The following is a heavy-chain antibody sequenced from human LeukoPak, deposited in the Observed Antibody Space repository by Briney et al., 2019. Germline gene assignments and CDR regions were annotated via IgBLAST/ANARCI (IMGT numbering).Heavy chain of an antibody. CDR3: ARNKYDILTGYFRRNNWFDP. Sequence: TETLSLTCAVYGGSFSGYYWSWIRQPPGKGLEWIGEINHSGSTNYNPSLKSRVTISVDTSKNQFSLKLSSVTAADTAVYYCARNKYDILTGYFRRNNWFDPWGQGTLVTVSS. J-gene: IGHJ5*02. CDR2: INHSGST. D-gene: IGHD3-9*01. V-gene: IGHV4-34*01. CDR1: GGSFSGYY.